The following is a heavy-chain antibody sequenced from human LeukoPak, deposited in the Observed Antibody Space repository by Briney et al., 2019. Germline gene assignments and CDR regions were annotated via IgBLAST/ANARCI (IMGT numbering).Heavy chain of an antibody. Sequence: SQTLSLTCTVSGGSISSGGYYWSWIRQHPGKGLEWIGNIYDSGSTYYDPSLKSRVTISVDTSKNQFSLTLSSVTAADTAVYYCARGPARDGFWSGSLPEYSDYWGQGTLVTVSS. CDR3: ARGPARDGFWSGSLPEYSDY. CDR1: GGSISSGGYY. D-gene: IGHD3-3*01. J-gene: IGHJ4*02. CDR2: IYDSGST. V-gene: IGHV4-31*03.